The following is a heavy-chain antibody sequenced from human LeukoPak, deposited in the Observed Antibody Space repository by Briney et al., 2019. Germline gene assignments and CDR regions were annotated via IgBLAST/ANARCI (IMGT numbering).Heavy chain of an antibody. V-gene: IGHV3-21*01. J-gene: IGHJ4*02. Sequence: SGGSLRLSCAASGFTFSSYSMNWVRQAPGKGLEWVSSISSSSSYIYYADSVKGRFTISRDNAKNSLYLQMNSLRAEDTAVYYCARAMHTVTTSLADYWGQGTLVAVSS. CDR3: ARAMHTVTTSLADY. D-gene: IGHD4-11*01. CDR2: ISSSSSYI. CDR1: GFTFSSYS.